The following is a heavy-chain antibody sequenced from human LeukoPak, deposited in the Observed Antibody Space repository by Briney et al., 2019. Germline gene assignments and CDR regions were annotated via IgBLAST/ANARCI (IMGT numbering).Heavy chain of an antibody. Sequence: GGSLRLSCAASGFSFDDYAMHWVRQAPGKGLEWVSGISWNSGSIGYADSVKGRFTISRDNAKNSLYLQMNSLRAEDMALYYCAEAGYSSSSNLPDYWGQGTLVTVSS. V-gene: IGHV3-9*03. CDR1: GFSFDDYA. J-gene: IGHJ4*02. CDR2: ISWNSGSI. CDR3: AEAGYSSSSNLPDY. D-gene: IGHD6-6*01.